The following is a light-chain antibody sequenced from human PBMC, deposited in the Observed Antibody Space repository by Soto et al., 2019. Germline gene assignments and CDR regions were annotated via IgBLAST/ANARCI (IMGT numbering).Light chain of an antibody. CDR1: NSNIGSNT. J-gene: IGLJ3*02. CDR2: SNN. Sequence: QSVLTQPPSASGTPGQRVTISCSGSNSNIGSNTVSWYQQLPGTAPKVLIYSNNQRPSGVPDRFSGAKSGTSSSLAISGREDEDEVDYYCAAWDDRLNGPVFRGGTKHTLL. CDR3: AAWDDRLNGPV. V-gene: IGLV1-44*01.